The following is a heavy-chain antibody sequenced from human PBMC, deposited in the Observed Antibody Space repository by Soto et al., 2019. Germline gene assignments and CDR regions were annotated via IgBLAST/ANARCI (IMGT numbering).Heavy chain of an antibody. V-gene: IGHV3-23*01. Sequence: GSLRLSCAASGLTFRSYAMSWVRQAPGKGLEWVSVISGSEGSTYYADSVKGRFIISRDNSKNTLYLQMKSLRAEDTAVYYCASSSPHYDFWSGYSFWDACDTWGQGKMVIVSS. CDR1: GLTFRSYA. CDR2: ISGSEGST. CDR3: ASSSPHYDFWSGYSFWDACDT. D-gene: IGHD3-3*01. J-gene: IGHJ3*02.